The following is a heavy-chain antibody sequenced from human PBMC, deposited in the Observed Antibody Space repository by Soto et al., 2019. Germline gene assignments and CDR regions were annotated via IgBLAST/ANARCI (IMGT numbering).Heavy chain of an antibody. CDR1: GGSISSSSYY. CDR3: ARQDANYYDSSGYLTPPGAFDI. CDR2: IYYSGST. D-gene: IGHD3-22*01. J-gene: IGHJ3*02. V-gene: IGHV4-39*01. Sequence: SETLSLTCTVSGGSISSSSYYWGWIRQPPGKGLEWIGSIYYSGSTYYNPSLKSRVTISVDTSKNQFSLKLSSVTAADTAVYYCARQDANYYDSSGYLTPPGAFDIWGQGTMVTVSS.